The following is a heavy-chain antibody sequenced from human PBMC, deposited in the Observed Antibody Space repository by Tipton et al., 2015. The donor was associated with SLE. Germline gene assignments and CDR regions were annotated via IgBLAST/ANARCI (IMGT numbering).Heavy chain of an antibody. J-gene: IGHJ3*02. CDR1: GGSISRSSYY. CDR3: ARDYYGSGFDAFDI. CDR2: IYHTGST. Sequence: TLSLTCTVSGGSISRSSYYWGWIRQPPGKGLEWIGNIYHTGSTDYNPSLKSRVTISVDTSKNQFSLRLSSVTAADTAVYYCARDYYGSGFDAFDIWGQGTMVTVSS. D-gene: IGHD3-10*01. V-gene: IGHV4-39*07.